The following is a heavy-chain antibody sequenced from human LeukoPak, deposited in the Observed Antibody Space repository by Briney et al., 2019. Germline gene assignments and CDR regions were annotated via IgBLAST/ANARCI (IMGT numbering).Heavy chain of an antibody. CDR1: GFTFDDYA. Sequence: GGSLRLSCAASGFTFDDYAMYWVRQAPGKGLEWVSGISWNSGSIGYADSVKGRFTISRDNAKNSLYLQMNSLRAEDTALYYCAKDLAVAGDSWGQGTLVTVSS. V-gene: IGHV3-9*01. CDR3: AKDLAVAGDS. D-gene: IGHD6-19*01. J-gene: IGHJ1*01. CDR2: ISWNSGSI.